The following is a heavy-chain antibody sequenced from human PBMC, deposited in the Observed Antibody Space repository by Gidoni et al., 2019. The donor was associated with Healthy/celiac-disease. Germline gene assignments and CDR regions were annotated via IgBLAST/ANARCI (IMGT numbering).Heavy chain of an antibody. V-gene: IGHV4-34*01. CDR2: INHSGST. D-gene: IGHD2-2*01. CDR1: GGSFSGYY. J-gene: IGHJ3*02. CDR3: ARGYPRIRYCSSTSCPMDAFDI. Sequence: QVQLQQWGAGLLMPSETLSLTCGVYGGSFSGYYCSWTRQPPGKGLEWIGEINHSGSTNYNPSLKSRVTISVDTSNNQFSLRLTSVTAADTAVYYCARGYPRIRYCSSTSCPMDAFDIWGQGTMVTVSS.